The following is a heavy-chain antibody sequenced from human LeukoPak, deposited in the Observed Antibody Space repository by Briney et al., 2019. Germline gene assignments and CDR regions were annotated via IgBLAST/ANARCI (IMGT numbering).Heavy chain of an antibody. V-gene: IGHV4-61*02. CDR3: ARISSYDFWSGYYPEYYFDY. Sequence: SETLSLTCSVSGGSISSSDYYWSWIRQPAGKGLEWIGRIYTTGSTNYNPSLKSRVTMSVDMSKKQFSLKLSSVTAADTAVYYCARISSYDFWSGYYPEYYFDYWGQGTLVTVSS. J-gene: IGHJ4*02. CDR1: GGSISSSDYY. D-gene: IGHD3-3*01. CDR2: IYTTGST.